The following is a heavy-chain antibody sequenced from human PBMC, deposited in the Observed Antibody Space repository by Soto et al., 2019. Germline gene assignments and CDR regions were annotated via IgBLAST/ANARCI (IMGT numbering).Heavy chain of an antibody. Sequence: GASVKVSCKASGYTFTGYYMHWVRQAPGQGLEWMGWINPNSGGTNYAQKFQGRVTMTRDTSISTAYMELSRLRSDDTAVYYCARDGTGGSGSHYGYYYGMDVWGQGTTVTVSS. V-gene: IGHV1-2*02. D-gene: IGHD3-10*01. J-gene: IGHJ6*02. CDR3: ARDGTGGSGSHYGYYYGMDV. CDR1: GYTFTGYY. CDR2: INPNSGGT.